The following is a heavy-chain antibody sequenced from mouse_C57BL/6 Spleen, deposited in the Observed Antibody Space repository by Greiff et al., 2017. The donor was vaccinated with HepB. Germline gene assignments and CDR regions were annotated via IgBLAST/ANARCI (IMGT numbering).Heavy chain of an antibody. V-gene: IGHV14-2*01. CDR3: ARTSSSDRDWDFEV. Sequence: VQLQQSGAELVKPGASVKLSCPASGFNFKDYYVHWVKQRPEQGLEWIGRIDPEDGETKSAPKFQGKATITVDTSSNTAYLQLSSLTSEDTAVYYGARTSSSDRDWDFEVWGTGTTVTVAS. CDR1: GFNFKDYY. CDR2: IDPEDGET. D-gene: IGHD1-1*01. J-gene: IGHJ1*03.